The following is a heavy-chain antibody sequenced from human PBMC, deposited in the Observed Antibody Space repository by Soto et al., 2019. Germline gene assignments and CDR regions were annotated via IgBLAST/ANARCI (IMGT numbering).Heavy chain of an antibody. CDR2: ISYDGSNK. CDR3: AKDYYGSGSPPQQ. Sequence: QVQLVESGGDVVQPGRSLRLSCAASGFSFSSYGMHWVRQAPGKGLEWVAVISYDGSNKYYADSVKGRFTISRDNSKNTLYLQMNSLRVEDTAVYYCAKDYYGSGSPPQQWGQGTLVTVSS. CDR1: GFSFSSYG. V-gene: IGHV3-30*18. D-gene: IGHD3-10*01. J-gene: IGHJ1*01.